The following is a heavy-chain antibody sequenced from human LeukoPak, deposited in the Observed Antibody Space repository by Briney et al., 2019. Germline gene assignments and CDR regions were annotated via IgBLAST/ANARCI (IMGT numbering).Heavy chain of an antibody. Sequence: GGSLRLSCAASGFTFRTFSMNWVRQAPGKGLEWLSYISSGSTPIYYADSVKGRFTISRDNAKNSLDLQMNSLRAEDTAVYYCARLLNLYSSSSPNFDYWGQGILVTVSS. CDR1: GFTFRTFS. CDR2: ISSGSTPI. V-gene: IGHV3-48*04. CDR3: ARLLNLYSSSSPNFDY. D-gene: IGHD6-13*01. J-gene: IGHJ4*02.